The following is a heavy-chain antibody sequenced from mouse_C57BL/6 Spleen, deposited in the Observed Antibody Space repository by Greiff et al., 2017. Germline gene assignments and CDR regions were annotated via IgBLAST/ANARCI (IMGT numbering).Heavy chain of an antibody. V-gene: IGHV1-61*01. Sequence: QVQLQQPGAELVRPGSSVKLSCKASGYTFTSYWMDWVKQRPGQGLEWIGNIYPSDSETHYNQKFKDKATLTVDKSSSTAYMQLSSLTSEDSAVYYCAKGGRLLSFAYWGQGTLVTVSA. D-gene: IGHD2-12*01. J-gene: IGHJ3*01. CDR1: GYTFTSYW. CDR2: IYPSDSET. CDR3: AKGGRLLSFAY.